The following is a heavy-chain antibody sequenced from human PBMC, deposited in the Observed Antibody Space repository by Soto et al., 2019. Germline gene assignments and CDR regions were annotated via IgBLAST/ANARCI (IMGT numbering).Heavy chain of an antibody. CDR3: AKDWDVVVPGLPYGMDV. CDR2: ISGSGGST. Sequence: GGSLRLSCAASGFTFSSYAMSWVRQAPGKGLEWVSAISGSGGSTYYADSVKGRFTISRDNSKNTLYLQMNSLRAEDTAVYYCAKDWDVVVPGLPYGMDVWGQGTTVTVSS. J-gene: IGHJ6*02. CDR1: GFTFSSYA. D-gene: IGHD2-2*01. V-gene: IGHV3-23*01.